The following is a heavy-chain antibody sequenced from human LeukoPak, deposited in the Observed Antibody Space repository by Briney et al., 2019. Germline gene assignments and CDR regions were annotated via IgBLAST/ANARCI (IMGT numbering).Heavy chain of an antibody. D-gene: IGHD2-21*02. CDR1: GGSISSSSYY. J-gene: IGHJ4*02. CDR3: ARSTCGGDCYSIPPDY. V-gene: IGHV4-39*07. CDR2: IYYSGST. Sequence: SSETLSLTCTVSGGSISSSSYYWGWIRQPPGKGLEWIGSIYYSGSTYYNPSLKSRVTISVDTSKNQFSLKLSSVTAADTAVYYCARSTCGGDCYSIPPDYWGQGTLVTVSS.